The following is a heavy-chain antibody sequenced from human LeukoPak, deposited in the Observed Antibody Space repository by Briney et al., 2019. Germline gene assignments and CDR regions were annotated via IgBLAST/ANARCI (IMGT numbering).Heavy chain of an antibody. J-gene: IGHJ4*02. CDR1: GYTFLNYW. Sequence: GESLKISCKGSGYTFLNYWIGWVRQMPGKGLEWMGIIYPGDSNTRYSPSFQGQVTTSADKSISTASLQWSSLKASDTAMYYCARFAYGSDYFPGHYWGQGTLVTVSS. CDR2: IYPGDSNT. D-gene: IGHD3-22*01. CDR3: ARFAYGSDYFPGHY. V-gene: IGHV5-51*01.